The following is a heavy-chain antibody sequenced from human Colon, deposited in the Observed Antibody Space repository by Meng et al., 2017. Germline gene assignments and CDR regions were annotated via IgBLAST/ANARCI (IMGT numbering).Heavy chain of an antibody. CDR1: GGSLSSVNNQ. V-gene: IGHV4-30-4*01. Sequence: QVQLQESGPGLVKPSQTLSLTCTVSGGSLSSVNNQWSWIRQPPGKGPEYIGYIYYDGNTYYNPSLKSRVTISIDTSKSQFSLRLNSVTAADTAVYYCAREFYVDTAMVIDSWGQGTLVTVSS. D-gene: IGHD5-18*01. CDR3: AREFYVDTAMVIDS. CDR2: IYYDGNT. J-gene: IGHJ4*02.